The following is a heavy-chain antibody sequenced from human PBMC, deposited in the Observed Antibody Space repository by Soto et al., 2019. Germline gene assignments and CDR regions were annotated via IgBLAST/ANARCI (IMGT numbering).Heavy chain of an antibody. Sequence: VQLVESGGGLVKPGGSLRLSCAASQFTFINAWMSWVRQAPGKGLEWVGRIKSKTDGGTTNYAAPVKGRFTISRDDSKTTVYLQMNSLKTEDTGVYFWTTDWNYGSGSYSLGDWGQGTLVTVSS. D-gene: IGHD3-10*01. V-gene: IGHV3-15*01. J-gene: IGHJ4*02. CDR3: TTDWNYGSGSYSLGD. CDR1: QFTFINAW. CDR2: IKSKTDGGTT.